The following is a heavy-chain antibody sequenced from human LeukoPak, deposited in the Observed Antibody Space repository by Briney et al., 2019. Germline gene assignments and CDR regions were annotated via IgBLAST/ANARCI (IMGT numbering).Heavy chain of an antibody. CDR3: ARVIGWDEPFDI. CDR1: GFTLSNYW. J-gene: IGHJ3*02. D-gene: IGHD1-26*01. CDR2: INTDGSST. Sequence: GGSLRLSCSASGFTLSNYWMHWVRHAPGKGLVWVSRINTDGSSTNYADSVKGRFTVSRDNAKNTLYLQMNSLRAEDTAVYYCARVIGWDEPFDIWGQGTMVTVSS. V-gene: IGHV3-74*01.